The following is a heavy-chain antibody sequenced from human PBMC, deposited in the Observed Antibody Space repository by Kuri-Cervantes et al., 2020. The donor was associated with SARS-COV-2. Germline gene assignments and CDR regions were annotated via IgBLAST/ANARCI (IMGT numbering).Heavy chain of an antibody. CDR3: ARPDCTINGVCFMDV. D-gene: IGHD2-8*01. CDR1: GFTFSNAW. V-gene: IGHV3-15*01. CDR2: IKSKTDGGTT. Sequence: GESLKISCAASGFTFSNAWMSWVRQAPGKGLEWVGRIKSKTDGGTTDYAAPVKGRFTISRDDSQNTLYLQMNSLRAEDTAVFYCARPDCTINGVCFMDVWGQGTTVTVSS. J-gene: IGHJ6*02.